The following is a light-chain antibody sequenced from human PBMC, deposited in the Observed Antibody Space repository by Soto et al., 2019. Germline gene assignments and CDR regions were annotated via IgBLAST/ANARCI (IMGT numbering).Light chain of an antibody. CDR2: GNS. V-gene: IGLV1-40*01. CDR1: SSNIGAGYD. Sequence: QAVVTQPPSVSGAPGQRVTISCTGSSSNIGAGYDVHWYQQLPGTAPKLLIYGNSNRPSGVPDRFSGSKSGTSASLAITGLQAEDEDYYYCQSYDSSLSGVFGTGTKVTVL. CDR3: QSYDSSLSGV. J-gene: IGLJ1*01.